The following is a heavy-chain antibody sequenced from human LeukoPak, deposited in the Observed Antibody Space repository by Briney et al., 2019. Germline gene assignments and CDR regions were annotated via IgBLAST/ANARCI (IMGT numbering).Heavy chain of an antibody. Sequence: PGGSLRLSCAASGFTFSTYAMSWVRQAPGKGLEWVSIISGSGDSTYYADSVKGRFTISRDNSKNTLYLQMNSLRAEDTAVYYCAKGYSSVWLNWFDPWGQGTLVTVSS. CDR2: ISGSGDST. D-gene: IGHD6-19*01. CDR1: GFTFSTYA. V-gene: IGHV3-23*01. CDR3: AKGYSSVWLNWFDP. J-gene: IGHJ5*02.